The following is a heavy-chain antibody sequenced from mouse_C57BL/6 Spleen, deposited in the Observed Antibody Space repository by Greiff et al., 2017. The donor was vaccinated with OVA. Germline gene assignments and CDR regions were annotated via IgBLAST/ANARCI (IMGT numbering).Heavy chain of an antibody. CDR3: AIEDYYGNCVYCAIDV. D-gene: IGHD2-1*01. Sequence: QVQLQQPGAELVKPGASVKVSCQASGYTFTSYWMHWVKQRPGQGLEWIGRIHPSDSDTNYNQKFKGKATLTVDKSSSTAYMQLSSLTSADSAVYFCAIEDYYGNCVYCAIDVWGTGTSVTVSS. CDR1: GYTFTSYW. J-gene: IGHJ1*03. V-gene: IGHV1-74*01. CDR2: IHPSDSDT.